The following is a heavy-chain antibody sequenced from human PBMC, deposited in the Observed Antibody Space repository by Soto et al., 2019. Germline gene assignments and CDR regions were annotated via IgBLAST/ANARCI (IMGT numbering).Heavy chain of an antibody. Sequence: ASFHVSCEASGSTLIRYDTSWVRQAPGQGLEWMGWISAYNGNTNYAQKLQGRVTMTTDTSTSTAYMELRSLRSDDTAVYYCARERRRTTRFFDYWGQGNLVT. CDR2: ISAYNGNT. CDR1: GSTLIRYD. V-gene: IGHV1-18*01. J-gene: IGHJ4*02. CDR3: ARERRRTTRFFDY. D-gene: IGHD1-26*01.